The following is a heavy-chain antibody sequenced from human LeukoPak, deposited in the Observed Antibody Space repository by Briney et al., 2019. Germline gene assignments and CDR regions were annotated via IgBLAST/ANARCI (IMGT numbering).Heavy chain of an antibody. CDR1: GYTFTGYY. V-gene: IGHV1-2*02. J-gene: IGHJ5*02. CDR3: ARGDTTGSNYFDP. Sequence: ASVKVSCKASGYTFTGYYMHWVRQAPGQGLEWMGWINPNSGGTNYAQKFQGRVTMTRDTSISTAYMELSRLRSDDTAVYYCARGDTTGSNYFDPWGQGTLVTVSS. D-gene: IGHD4/OR15-4a*01. CDR2: INPNSGGT.